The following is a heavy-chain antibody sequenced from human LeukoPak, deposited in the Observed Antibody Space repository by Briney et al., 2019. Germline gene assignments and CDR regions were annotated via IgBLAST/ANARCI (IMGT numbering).Heavy chain of an antibody. D-gene: IGHD3-22*01. CDR2: ISWNSGRI. V-gene: IGHV3-9*01. Sequence: GGSRRLSCAASGFTFDDYAIHWVRQAPGKGLEWVSGISWNSGRIGCADSVKGRFTISRDNAKNSLYLQMNSLRAEDTALYYCAKDVYYYDSRGAFDIWGQGTMVTVSS. CDR3: AKDVYYYDSRGAFDI. CDR1: GFTFDDYA. J-gene: IGHJ3*02.